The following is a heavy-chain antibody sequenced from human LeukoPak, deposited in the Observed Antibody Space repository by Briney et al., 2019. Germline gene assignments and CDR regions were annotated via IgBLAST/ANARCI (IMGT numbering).Heavy chain of an antibody. CDR3: ARSYCAGDCYTEYFQH. Sequence: SETLSLTCTVSGASISTHTYYWGWIRQPPGKGLEWIGSIYYNGNTYYNPSLKSRVTISVDTSNNQFSLKLRSVTAADTAVYYCARSYCAGDCYTEYFQHWGQGTLFTVSS. CDR1: GASISTHTYY. V-gene: IGHV4-39*01. CDR2: IYYNGNT. D-gene: IGHD2-21*02. J-gene: IGHJ1*01.